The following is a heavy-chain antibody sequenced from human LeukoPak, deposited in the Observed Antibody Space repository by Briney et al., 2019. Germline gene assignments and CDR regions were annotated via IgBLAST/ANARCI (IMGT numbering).Heavy chain of an antibody. CDR3: AKSMDPAGRSWFDP. V-gene: IGHV3-23*01. Sequence: GGSLRLFCAASGFTFSSFWMTWVRQAPGKGLEWVSAISGSGGSTYYADSVKGRFTISRDNSKNTLYLQMNSLRAEDTAVYYCAKSMDPAGRSWFDPRGQGTLVTVCS. CDR1: GFTFSSFW. D-gene: IGHD6-13*01. J-gene: IGHJ5*02. CDR2: ISGSGGST.